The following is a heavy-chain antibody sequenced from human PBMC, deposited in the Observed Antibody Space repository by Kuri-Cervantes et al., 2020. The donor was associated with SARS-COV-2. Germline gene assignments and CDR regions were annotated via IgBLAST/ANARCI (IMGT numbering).Heavy chain of an antibody. CDR3: AKVEQWLDWYFDL. D-gene: IGHD6-19*01. CDR2: IWYDGSNK. V-gene: IGHV3-33*06. CDR1: GFTFSSYG. J-gene: IGHJ2*01. Sequence: GGSLRLSCAASGFTFSSYGMHWVRQAPGKGLEWVAVIWYDGSNKYYADSVKGRFTISRDNSKNTLYLQMNSLRAEDTAVYYCAKVEQWLDWYFDLWGRGTLVTVSS.